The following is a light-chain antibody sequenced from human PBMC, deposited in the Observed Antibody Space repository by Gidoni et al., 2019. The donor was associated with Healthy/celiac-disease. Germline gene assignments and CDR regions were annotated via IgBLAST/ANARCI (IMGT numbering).Light chain of an antibody. CDR2: GNS. V-gene: IGLV1-40*01. Sequence: QSVLTQPPSVSGAPGQRVTISCTVSSSNIGAGYDVHWYQQLPGTAPKLLIYGNSNRPSGVPDRFSGSKSGTSASLAITGLQAEDEADYYCQSYDSSLSGFVFGTVTKVTVL. CDR1: SSNIGAGYD. J-gene: IGLJ1*01. CDR3: QSYDSSLSGFV.